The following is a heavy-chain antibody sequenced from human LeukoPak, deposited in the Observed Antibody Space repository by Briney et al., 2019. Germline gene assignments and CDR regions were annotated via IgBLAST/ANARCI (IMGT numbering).Heavy chain of an antibody. Sequence: SETLSLTCTVSGGSISSGGYYWSWIRQPPGKGLEWIGYIYHSGSTYYNPSLKSRVTISVDRSKNQFSLKLSSVTAADTAVYYCARFSSSWSGYFDYWGQGTLVTVSS. CDR2: IYHSGST. J-gene: IGHJ4*02. CDR1: GGSISSGGYY. D-gene: IGHD6-13*01. CDR3: ARFSSSWSGYFDY. V-gene: IGHV4-30-2*01.